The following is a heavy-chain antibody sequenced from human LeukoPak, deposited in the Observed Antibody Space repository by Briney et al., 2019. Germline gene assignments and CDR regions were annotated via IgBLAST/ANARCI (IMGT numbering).Heavy chain of an antibody. CDR2: ISSSSSYI. Sequence: GGSLRLSCAASGFTFSSYSMNWVRQAPGKGLEWVSSISSSSSYIYYADSVKGRFTISRDNAKNSLYLQMNSLRAEDTAVYYCARDHCSSTSCSIFDYWGQGTLVTVSS. V-gene: IGHV3-21*01. D-gene: IGHD2-2*01. CDR1: GFTFSSYS. CDR3: ARDHCSSTSCSIFDY. J-gene: IGHJ4*02.